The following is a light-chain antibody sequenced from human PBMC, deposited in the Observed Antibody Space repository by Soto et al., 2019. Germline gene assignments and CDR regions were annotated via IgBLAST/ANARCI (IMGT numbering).Light chain of an antibody. CDR1: QGISSY. J-gene: IGKJ4*01. Sequence: IQLTQSPSSLSASVGDRVTITCRASQGISSYLAWYQQKPGKAPNLLIYAASTLQSGVPSRFSGSGSGTDFTLTISSLQPEEFATYDCQQLNSYPLTFGGGTKVEIK. V-gene: IGKV1-9*01. CDR2: AAS. CDR3: QQLNSYPLT.